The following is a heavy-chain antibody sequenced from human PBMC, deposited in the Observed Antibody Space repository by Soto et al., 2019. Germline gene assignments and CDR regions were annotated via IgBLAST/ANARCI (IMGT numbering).Heavy chain of an antibody. V-gene: IGHV3-49*04. J-gene: IGHJ6*02. CDR2: IRGKPNGGAT. Sequence: GGSLRLSCRASGYTFSNYYIIWVRHAPGKGLEWVGFIRGKPNGGATDYAASLKGRFTISRDDSRSVAYLQMNSLKTEDTAVYYCTRDFQGQYYYGMDVWGQGTTVTVSS. CDR3: TRDFQGQYYYGMDV. CDR1: GYTFSNYY.